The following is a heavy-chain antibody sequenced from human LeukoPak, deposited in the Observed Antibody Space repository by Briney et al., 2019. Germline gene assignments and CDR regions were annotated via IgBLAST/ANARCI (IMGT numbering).Heavy chain of an antibody. CDR2: ITANGDGT. Sequence: PGGSLRLSCSASGIILGSYALHWVRQAPGKSPEYLSTITANGDGTHYAPSVRGRFTISRDNSRNTASLQMSSLIPEDTAVYYCVTVQNGYRYGAYDYLGQGTLVTVSS. CDR3: VTVQNGYRYGAYDY. D-gene: IGHD5-18*01. J-gene: IGHJ4*02. V-gene: IGHV3-64D*06. CDR1: GIILGSYA.